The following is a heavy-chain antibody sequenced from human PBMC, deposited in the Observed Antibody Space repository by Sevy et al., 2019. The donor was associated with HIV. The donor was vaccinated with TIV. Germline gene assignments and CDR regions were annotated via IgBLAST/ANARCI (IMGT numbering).Heavy chain of an antibody. CDR2: IIPIFGTA. J-gene: IGHJ5*02. CDR1: GGTFSSYA. CDR3: ARGGYSYGTGSVGWFDP. Sequence: ASVKVSCKASGGTFSSYAISWVRQAPGQGLEWMGGIIPIFGTANYAQKFQGRVTITAYESTSTAYMELSSLRSEDTAVYYCARGGYSYGTGSVGWFDPWGQGTLVTVSS. D-gene: IGHD5-18*01. V-gene: IGHV1-69*13.